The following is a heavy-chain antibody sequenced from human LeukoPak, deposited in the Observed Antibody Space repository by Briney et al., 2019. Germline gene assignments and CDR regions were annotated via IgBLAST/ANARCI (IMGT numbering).Heavy chain of an antibody. D-gene: IGHD6-13*01. CDR2: IYHSGST. CDR3: ARDPSSST. Sequence: PSETLSLTCTVSGYSISSGYYWGWIRQPPGKGLEWIGSIYHSGSTYYKPSLKSRVTISVDTSKNQFSLKLSSVTAADTAVYYCARDPSSSTWGQGTLVTVSS. V-gene: IGHV4-38-2*02. CDR1: GYSISSGYY. J-gene: IGHJ5*02.